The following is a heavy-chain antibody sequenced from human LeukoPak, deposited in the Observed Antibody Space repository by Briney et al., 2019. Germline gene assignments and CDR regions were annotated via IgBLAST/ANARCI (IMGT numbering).Heavy chain of an antibody. V-gene: IGHV1-18*01. CDR1: GYTFNTYG. J-gene: IGHJ5*02. CDR3: ARDQTTYYDFWSGYYDNWFDP. CDR2: ISAYNGNT. D-gene: IGHD3-3*01. Sequence: ASVKVSCKASGYTFNTYGISWVRQAPGQGLEWMGWISAYNGNTNYAQKFKGRVTMTRDTSISTAYMELSRLRSDDTAVYYCARDQTTYYDFWSGYYDNWFDPWGQGTLVTVSS.